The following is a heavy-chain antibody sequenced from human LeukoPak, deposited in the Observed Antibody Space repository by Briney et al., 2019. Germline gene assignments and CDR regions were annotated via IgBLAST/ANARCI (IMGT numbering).Heavy chain of an antibody. CDR2: ITWNGGSA. CDR1: GFSFNDYG. CDR3: ARTVEGYSYMDV. V-gene: IGHV3-20*04. Sequence: GGSLRLSCAASGFSFNDYGMSWVRQAPGQGPEWVSGITWNGGSADYAASVKGRFTISRDNARNSLYLQMNSLRAEDTALYYCARTVEGYSYMDVWGKGTTVTVSS. J-gene: IGHJ6*03. D-gene: IGHD5-18*01.